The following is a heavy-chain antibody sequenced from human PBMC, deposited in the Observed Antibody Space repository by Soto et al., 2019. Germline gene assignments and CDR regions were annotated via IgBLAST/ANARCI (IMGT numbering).Heavy chain of an antibody. V-gene: IGHV4-34*01. CDR2: INHSGST. CDR1: GGSFSGYY. CDR3: ARVSWNFAPYYYYGMDV. J-gene: IGHJ6*02. Sequence: SETLSLTCAVYGGSFSGYYWSWIRQPPGKGLEWIGEINHSGSTNYNPSLKSRVTISVDTSKNQFSLQLNSVTPEDTAVYYCARVSWNFAPYYYYGMDVWGQGTTVTVSS. D-gene: IGHD1-7*01.